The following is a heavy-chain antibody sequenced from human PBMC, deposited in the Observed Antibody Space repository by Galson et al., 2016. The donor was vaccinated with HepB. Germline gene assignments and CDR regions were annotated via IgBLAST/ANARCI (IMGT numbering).Heavy chain of an antibody. CDR2: INSGGTIS. CDR1: GFAFGSHW. J-gene: IGHJ5*02. D-gene: IGHD4-23*01. CDR3: GRDHSVVLTTAYNWFDP. Sequence: SLRLSCAASGFAFGSHWMHWVRQVPGKGLVWVSRINSGGTISNYADSVKGRFTISRDNAKNTLYLQMNSLRVEDTAVYYCGRDHSVVLTTAYNWFDPWGQGTLVTVSS. V-gene: IGHV3-74*01.